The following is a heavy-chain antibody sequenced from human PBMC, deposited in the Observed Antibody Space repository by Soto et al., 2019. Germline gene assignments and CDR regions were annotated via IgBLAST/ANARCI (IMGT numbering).Heavy chain of an antibody. V-gene: IGHV4-39*01. CDR3: ARQSALGGYDYYFDY. D-gene: IGHD5-12*01. J-gene: IGHJ4*02. Sequence: QLQLQESGPGLVKPSETLSLTCTVSGGSISSSSYYWGWIRQPPGKGLEWIGSIYYSGSTYYNPSLKSRVTISVDTSKNQSSLKLSSVTAADTAVYDCARQSALGGYDYYFDYWGQGTLVTVSS. CDR2: IYYSGST. CDR1: GGSISSSSYY.